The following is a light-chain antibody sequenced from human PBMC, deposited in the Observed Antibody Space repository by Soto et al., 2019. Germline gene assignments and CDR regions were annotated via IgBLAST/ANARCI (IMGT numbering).Light chain of an antibody. J-gene: IGKJ2*01. V-gene: IGKV1-39*01. CDR2: AAS. CDR1: QSISSY. Sequence: DFQMTQSPSSLSASVGDRVTITCRASQSISSYLNWYQQKPGKAPKLLIYAASSLQSGVPSRFSGSGSGTDFTRTISSLQPEDFATYYCQQSYSTLYTFGQGTKLEIK. CDR3: QQSYSTLYT.